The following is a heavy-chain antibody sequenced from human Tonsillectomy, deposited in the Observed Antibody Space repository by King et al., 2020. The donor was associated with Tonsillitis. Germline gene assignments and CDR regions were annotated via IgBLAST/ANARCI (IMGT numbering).Heavy chain of an antibody. D-gene: IGHD6-19*01. J-gene: IGHJ6*02. Sequence: VQLVESGGGLVKPGGSLRLSCAASGFTFSNYSMNWVRQAPGKGLEWVSSIRSGSSYRFYADSVKGRITISRDNAKNSLYLHMNSLRAEDTAVYYCARLYSRGWYEVPYYYGMDGWGQGTTVTVSS. CDR2: IRSGSSYR. CDR3: ARLYSRGWYEVPYYYGMDG. V-gene: IGHV3-21*01. CDR1: GFTFSNYS.